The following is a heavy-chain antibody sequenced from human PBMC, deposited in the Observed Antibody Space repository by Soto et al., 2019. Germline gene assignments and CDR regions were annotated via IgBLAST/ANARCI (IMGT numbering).Heavy chain of an antibody. V-gene: IGHV4-39*01. J-gene: IGHJ4*02. D-gene: IGHD3-22*01. CDR2: IYYSGST. CDR3: ARIDSSGYYPCDY. Sequence: SETLSLTCTVSGGSISSSSYYWGWIRQPPGKGLEWIGSIYYSGSTYYNPSLKSRVTISVDTSKNQFSLKLSSVTAADTAVDYRARIDSSGYYPCDYWGQGTLVT. CDR1: GGSISSSSYY.